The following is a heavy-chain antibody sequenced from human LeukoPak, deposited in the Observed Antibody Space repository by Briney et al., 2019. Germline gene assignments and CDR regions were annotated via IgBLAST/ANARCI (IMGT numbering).Heavy chain of an antibody. CDR2: ISGSGGST. CDR1: GFTFSSYA. V-gene: IGHV3-23*01. Sequence: GGSLRLSCAASGFTFSSYAMSWVRQAPGKGLEWVSAISGSGGSTYYAGSVKGRFTISRDNSKNTLYLQMNSLRAEDTAVYYCAKDVQGGYSSINYWGQGTLVTVSS. D-gene: IGHD6-13*01. CDR3: AKDVQGGYSSINY. J-gene: IGHJ4*02.